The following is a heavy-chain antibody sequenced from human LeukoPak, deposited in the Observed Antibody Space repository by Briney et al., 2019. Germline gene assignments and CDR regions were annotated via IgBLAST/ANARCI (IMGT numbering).Heavy chain of an antibody. D-gene: IGHD2-15*01. J-gene: IGHJ4*02. V-gene: IGHV4-34*01. CDR2: INHSGST. Sequence: SETLSLTCAVYGGSFSGYYWSWIRQHPGKGLEWIGEINHSGSTNYNPSLKSRVTISVDTSKNQFSLKLSNVTAADTAVYYCARGSQSLGYCSGGSCRAKIFDYWGQGTLVTVSS. CDR1: GGSFSGYY. CDR3: ARGSQSLGYCSGGSCRAKIFDY.